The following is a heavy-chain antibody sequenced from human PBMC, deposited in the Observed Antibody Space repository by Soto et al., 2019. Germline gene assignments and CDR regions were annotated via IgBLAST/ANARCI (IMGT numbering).Heavy chain of an antibody. Sequence: QVQLVESGGGLVKPGGSLRLSCAASGFTFSDYYMSWIRQAPGKGLEWVSYISSSSSYTNYADSVKGRFTISRDNPKHSLYLQMNSLRAEDTAVYYCARRMITFGGVIVDPNFDYWDQGTLVTVSS. CDR1: GFTFSDYY. CDR3: ARRMITFGGVIVDPNFDY. J-gene: IGHJ4*02. CDR2: ISSSSSYT. V-gene: IGHV3-11*06. D-gene: IGHD3-16*02.